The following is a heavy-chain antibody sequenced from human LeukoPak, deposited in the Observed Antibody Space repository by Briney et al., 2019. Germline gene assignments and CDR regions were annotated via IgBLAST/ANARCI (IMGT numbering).Heavy chain of an antibody. CDR2: INPNSGGT. V-gene: IGHV1-2*02. Sequence: ASVKVSCKASGYTFTGYYMHWVRQAPGQGLEWMGWINPNSGGTNYAQKFQGRVTMTRDTSISTAYMELSRLRSDDTAVYYCARDRMGAARPFDYWGQGTLVTVSS. D-gene: IGHD6-6*01. CDR3: ARDRMGAARPFDY. J-gene: IGHJ4*02. CDR1: GYTFTGYY.